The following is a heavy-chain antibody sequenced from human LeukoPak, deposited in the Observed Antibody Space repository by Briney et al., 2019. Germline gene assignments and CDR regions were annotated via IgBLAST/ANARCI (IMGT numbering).Heavy chain of an antibody. CDR3: AKERDTAMVTIDY. Sequence: SGESLRLSCAAAGFTFSSYGMHWVRQAPGKGLEWVAFIRYDGSNKYYADSVKGRFTISRDNSKNTLYLQMNSLRAEDTAVYYCAKERDTAMVTIDYWGQGTLVTVSS. J-gene: IGHJ4*02. CDR1: GFTFSSYG. D-gene: IGHD5-18*01. CDR2: IRYDGSNK. V-gene: IGHV3-30*02.